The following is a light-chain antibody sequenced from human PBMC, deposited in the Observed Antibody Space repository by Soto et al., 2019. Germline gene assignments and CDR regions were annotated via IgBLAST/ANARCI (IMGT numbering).Light chain of an antibody. Sequence: EIVLTQSPATLSLSPGERASLSCRASQSVGTYLAWYQQKPGQAPRLLIYDASSRAVGVAPRFRGSGSGTDFTLTIAYVEPEDFAVYYCQQRSTWPLTFGGGTRVEV. CDR3: QQRSTWPLT. V-gene: IGKV3-11*01. CDR1: QSVGTY. CDR2: DAS. J-gene: IGKJ4*01.